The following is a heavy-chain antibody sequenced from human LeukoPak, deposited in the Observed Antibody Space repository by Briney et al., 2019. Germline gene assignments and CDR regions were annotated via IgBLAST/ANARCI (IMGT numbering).Heavy chain of an antibody. D-gene: IGHD3-10*01. CDR3: ARTLRVWFGELPTPNFDY. Sequence: GGSLRLSCAASGFTFSSYEMNWVRRAPGKGLEWVSYISSSGSTIYYADSVKGRFTIPRDNAKNSLYLQMNSLRAEDTAVYYCARTLRVWFGELPTPNFDYWGQGTLVTVSS. V-gene: IGHV3-48*03. J-gene: IGHJ4*02. CDR2: ISSSGSTI. CDR1: GFTFSSYE.